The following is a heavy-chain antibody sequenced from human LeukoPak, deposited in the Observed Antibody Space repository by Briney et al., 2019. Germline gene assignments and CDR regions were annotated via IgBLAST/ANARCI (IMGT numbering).Heavy chain of an antibody. CDR1: GFIFSSYW. Sequence: PGGSLRLSCAASGFIFSSYWMSWVRQAPGKGLECVANIKQDESEKYYVDSVKGRFTISRDNAKNSLYLQMNSLRAEDTAVYYCARVSNIWFGESTTNWGQGTLVTVSS. D-gene: IGHD3-10*01. CDR2: IKQDESEK. CDR3: ARVSNIWFGESTTN. J-gene: IGHJ4*02. V-gene: IGHV3-7*03.